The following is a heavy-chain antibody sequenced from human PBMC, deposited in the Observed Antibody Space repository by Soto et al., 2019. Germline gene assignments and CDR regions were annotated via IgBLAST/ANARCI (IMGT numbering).Heavy chain of an antibody. CDR3: ARAISIYGVVTYGLDV. CDR1: AASITSYS. CDR2: ISYSGGT. J-gene: IGHJ6*02. Sequence: PSETLSLTCTVSAASITSYSWSWVRQTPGKGLEWIGYISYSGGTNYNPSLNSRVTISTHTSNNQFSLRLNSVTAEDTAVYYCARAISIYGVVTYGLDVWGQGTTVTV. D-gene: IGHD3-3*01. V-gene: IGHV4-59*01.